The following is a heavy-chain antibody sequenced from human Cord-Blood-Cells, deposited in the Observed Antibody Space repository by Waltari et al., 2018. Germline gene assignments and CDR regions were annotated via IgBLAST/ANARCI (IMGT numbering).Heavy chain of an antibody. CDR1: GYTFTSYD. D-gene: IGHD2-15*01. CDR3: ARQYCSGGSCYQFDY. V-gene: IGHV1-8*03. CDR2: MNPNSGNT. Sequence: QVQLVQSGAEVKKPGASVKVSCKASGYTFTSYDINWVGQAPGQGLEWMGWMNPNSGNTGYAQKFQGRVTITRNTSISTAYMELSSLRSEDTAVYYCARQYCSGGSCYQFDYWGQGTLVTVSS. J-gene: IGHJ4*02.